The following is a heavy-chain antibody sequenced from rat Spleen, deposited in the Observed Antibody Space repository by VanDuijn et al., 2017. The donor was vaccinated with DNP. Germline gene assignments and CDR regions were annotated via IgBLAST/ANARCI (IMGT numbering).Heavy chain of an antibody. CDR2: ISGSGGNT. CDR3: ATESTYYGYFDY. Sequence: EVQLVESGGDLVQPGRSLKLSCVASGFSFNNYWMTWIRQVPGKGLEWVASISGSGGNTYYPDSVKGRFTISRDNAKNTLYLQMNSLRSEDTATYYCATESTYYGYFDYWGQGVMVPVSS. V-gene: IGHV5-31*01. D-gene: IGHD1-9*01. CDR1: GFSFNNYW. J-gene: IGHJ2*01.